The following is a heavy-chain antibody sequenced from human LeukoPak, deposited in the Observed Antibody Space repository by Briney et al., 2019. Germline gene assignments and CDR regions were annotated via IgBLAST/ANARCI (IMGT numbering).Heavy chain of an antibody. D-gene: IGHD3-3*01. Sequence: SETLSLTCAVYGGSFSGYYWSWIRQPPGKGLGWIGEINHSGSTNYNPSLKSRVTISVDTSKNQFSLKLSSVTAADTAVYYCAGALVWSGYYNYYYYGMDVWGQGTTVTVSS. J-gene: IGHJ6*02. V-gene: IGHV4-34*01. CDR3: AGALVWSGYYNYYYYGMDV. CDR2: INHSGST. CDR1: GGSFSGYY.